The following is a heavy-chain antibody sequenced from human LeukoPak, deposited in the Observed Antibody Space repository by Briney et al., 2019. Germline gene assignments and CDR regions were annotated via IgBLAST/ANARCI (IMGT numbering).Heavy chain of an antibody. D-gene: IGHD3-10*01. V-gene: IGHV3-33*01. CDR3: ATAPSGSATFLGY. J-gene: IGHJ4*02. CDR1: GFTFSSYG. CDR2: ICYDGSAN. Sequence: GGCRRPSRAAAGFTFSSYGMRWDRQAEGEWLGWVAVICYDGSANYYENFEKRRITISSDNSKTALYLQMNSLRAEDTAVYYCATAPSGSATFLGYWGQGTLVTVSS.